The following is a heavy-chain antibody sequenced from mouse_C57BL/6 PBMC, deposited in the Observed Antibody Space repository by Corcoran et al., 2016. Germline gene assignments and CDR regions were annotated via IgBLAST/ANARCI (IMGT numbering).Heavy chain of an antibody. CDR3: ARGGAMDY. CDR2: IDPSDSYT. CDR1: GYTFTSYW. Sequence: QVQLQQPGAELVMPGASVKLSCKASGYTFTSYWMHWVKQRPGQGLEWIGEIDPSDSYTNYNQKFKGKSTLTVDKSSNTAYLQLSSLTSEDTAVYYCARGGAMDYWGQGTSVTVSS. J-gene: IGHJ4*01. V-gene: IGHV1-69*01.